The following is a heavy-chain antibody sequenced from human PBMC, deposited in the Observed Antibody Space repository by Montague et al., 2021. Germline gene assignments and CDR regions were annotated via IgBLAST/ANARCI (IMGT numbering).Heavy chain of an antibody. Sequence: SETLSLTCTVSGDSIFHAHWNWVRQPPATGLEWLGSMFYGYTTSXNPYLRSRVTMSIDTSTNQFSLKLSFVTAAATAVYYCEKQDYFVSGTSYKGFDPWGQGILVTVSS. V-gene: IGHV4-59*08. CDR3: EKQDYFVSGTSYKGFDP. CDR2: MFYGYTT. J-gene: IGHJ5*02. D-gene: IGHD3-10*01. CDR1: GDSIFHAH.